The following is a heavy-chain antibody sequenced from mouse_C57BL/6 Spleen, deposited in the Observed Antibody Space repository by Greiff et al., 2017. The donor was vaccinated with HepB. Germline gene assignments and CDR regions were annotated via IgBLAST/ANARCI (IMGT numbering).Heavy chain of an antibody. J-gene: IGHJ1*03. Sequence: EVKLVESGGGLVQPGGSLKLSCAASGFTFSDYYMYWVRQTPEKRLEWVAYISNGGGSTYYPDTVKGRFTISRDNATNTMYLQMSRLKSEDTAIYYCARRCYNYHEYFDVWGKGTTVTVSS. CDR3: ARRCYNYHEYFDV. V-gene: IGHV5-12*01. CDR2: ISNGGGST. D-gene: IGHD1-1*01. CDR1: GFTFSDYY.